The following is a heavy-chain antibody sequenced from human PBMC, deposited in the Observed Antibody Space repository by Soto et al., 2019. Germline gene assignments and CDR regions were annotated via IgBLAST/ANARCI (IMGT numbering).Heavy chain of an antibody. CDR1: GFTFDDYA. CDR2: ISWNSGSI. V-gene: IGHV3-9*01. D-gene: IGHD2-2*01. J-gene: IGHJ3*02. CDR3: AKFATYCSSTSCRLGAFDI. Sequence: GGSLRLSCAASGFTFDDYAMHWVRQAPGKGLEWVSGISWNSGSIGYADSVKGRFTISRDNAKNSLYLQMNSLRAEDTALYYCAKFATYCSSTSCRLGAFDIWGQGTMVTVSS.